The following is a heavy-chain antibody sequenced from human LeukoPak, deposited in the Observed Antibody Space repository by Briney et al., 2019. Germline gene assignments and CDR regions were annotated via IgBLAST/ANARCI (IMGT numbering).Heavy chain of an antibody. CDR1: GGSFSGDF. CDR2: INHSGST. CDR3: ARATPLGYCTNGVCYPPYYYYYYMDV. J-gene: IGHJ6*03. Sequence: SETLSLTCAVYGGSFSGDFWSWIRQSPGKGLEWIGEINHSGSTNYNPSLKSRVTISVDTSKNQFSLKLSSVTAADTAVYYCARATPLGYCTNGVCYPPYYYYYYMDVWGKGTTVTVSS. D-gene: IGHD2-8*01. V-gene: IGHV4-34*01.